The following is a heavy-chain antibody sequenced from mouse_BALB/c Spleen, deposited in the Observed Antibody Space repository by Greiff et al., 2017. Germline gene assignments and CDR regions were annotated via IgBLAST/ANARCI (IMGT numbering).Heavy chain of an antibody. Sequence: EVKLMESGGGLVQPGGSRKLSCAASGFTFSSFGMHWVRQAPEKGLEWVAYISSGSSTIYYADTVKGRFTISRDNPKNTLFLQMTSLRSEDTAMYYCARSGYDYDGACWFAYWGQGTLVTVSA. J-gene: IGHJ3*01. CDR2: ISSGSSTI. CDR3: ARSGYDYDGACWFAY. CDR1: GFTFSSFG. V-gene: IGHV5-17*02. D-gene: IGHD2-4*01.